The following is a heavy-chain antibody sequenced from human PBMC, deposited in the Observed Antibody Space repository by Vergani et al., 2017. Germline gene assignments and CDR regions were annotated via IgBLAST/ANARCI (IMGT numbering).Heavy chain of an antibody. CDR1: GGSVSSGSYY. D-gene: IGHD1-26*01. V-gene: IGHV4-61*01. CDR3: ARGPGYYVPFDY. J-gene: IGHJ4*02. Sequence: QVQLQESGPGLVKPSETLSLTCTVSGGSVSSGSYYWTWIRQPPGKGLEWIGYIYYSGYTNYNPSLKSRVTISGDRSKNQFSLKVSSVTAADTAMYYCARGPGYYVPFDYWGQGTLVSVS. CDR2: IYYSGYT.